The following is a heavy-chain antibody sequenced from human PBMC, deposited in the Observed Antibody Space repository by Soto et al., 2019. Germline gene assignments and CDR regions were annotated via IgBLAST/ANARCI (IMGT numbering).Heavy chain of an antibody. D-gene: IGHD4-17*01. CDR2: ISWNSETI. CDR3: AKDMKWGGMTTIHYFDS. J-gene: IGHJ4*02. Sequence: EVQLVESGGGLVQPGRSLRLSCAASGFTVDDYVMHWVRQAPGKGLEWVSGISWNSETIDYADSVKGRFTISRDNAKSYLFLQMNSLRPDDTALYYCAKDMKWGGMTTIHYFDSWGQGTLVTVSS. CDR1: GFTVDDYV. V-gene: IGHV3-9*01.